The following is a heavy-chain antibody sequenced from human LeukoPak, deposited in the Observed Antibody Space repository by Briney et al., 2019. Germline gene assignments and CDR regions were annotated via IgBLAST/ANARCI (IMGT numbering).Heavy chain of an antibody. CDR2: ISAYNGNT. CDR3: AREDPYCSSTSCYVDY. D-gene: IGHD2-2*01. J-gene: IGHJ4*02. Sequence: ASVKVSCKASGYTFTSYGISWVRQAPGQGLEWMGWISAYNGNTNYAQKLQGRVTMTTDTSTSTAYMELRNLRSDDTAVYYCAREDPYCSSTSCYVDYWGQGTLVTVSS. CDR1: GYTFTSYG. V-gene: IGHV1-18*01.